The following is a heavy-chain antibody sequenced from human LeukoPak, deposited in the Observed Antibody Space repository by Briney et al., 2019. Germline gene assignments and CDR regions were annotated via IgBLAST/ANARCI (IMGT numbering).Heavy chain of an antibody. D-gene: IGHD3-22*01. J-gene: IGHJ4*02. CDR1: GFTFSSYA. Sequence: GESLRLSCAASGFTFSSYAMTWVRQAPGKGLEWISTILGAGRTTYYADSVKGRFTISRDNSRNTLSLQLNSLRAEDTAVYYCASMGYYYDSSGYYRYWGQGTLVTVSS. V-gene: IGHV3-23*01. CDR3: ASMGYYYDSSGYYRY. CDR2: ILGAGRTT.